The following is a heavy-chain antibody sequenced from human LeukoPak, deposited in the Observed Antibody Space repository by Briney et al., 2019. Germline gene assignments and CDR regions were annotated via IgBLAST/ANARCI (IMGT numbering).Heavy chain of an antibody. CDR2: ISSSSYI. CDR1: GFTFSSYS. J-gene: IGHJ5*02. CDR3: ARSSTVTRKGSWFDP. D-gene: IGHD4-17*01. Sequence: PGGSLRLSCAASGFTFSSYSMNWVRQAPGKGLEWVSSISSSSYIYYADSVKGRFTISRDNAKNSLYLQMNSLRAEDTAVYYCARSSTVTRKGSWFDPWGQGTLVTVSS. V-gene: IGHV3-21*01.